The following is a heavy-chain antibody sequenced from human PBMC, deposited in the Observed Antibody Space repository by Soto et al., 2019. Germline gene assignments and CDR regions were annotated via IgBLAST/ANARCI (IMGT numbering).Heavy chain of an antibody. CDR1: GASVRDYN. D-gene: IGHD3-16*02. J-gene: IGHJ3*01. V-gene: IGHV4-59*02. Sequence: SETLSLTCTVSGASVRDYNWNWIRQPPGRGLEWIGFIHHTGSNTYSPSLRSRVTMSVDTSRNQFSLMMTSVTAADTAVYHCARWGYPAMQAFDFWGQGTVVTVSS. CDR2: IHHTGSN. CDR3: ARWGYPAMQAFDF.